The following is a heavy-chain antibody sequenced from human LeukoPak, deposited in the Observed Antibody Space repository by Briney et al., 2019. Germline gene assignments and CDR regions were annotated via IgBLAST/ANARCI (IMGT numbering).Heavy chain of an antibody. D-gene: IGHD2-2*02. CDR1: GGSISSSSYN. CDR2: IYYSGNT. J-gene: IGHJ4*02. CDR3: ARQCIKTSCYTSDY. V-gene: IGHV4-39*01. Sequence: SETLSLTCAVSGGSISSSSYNWGWIRQPPGKGLEWVGSIYYSGNTYYNPSLKSRVTISVDTSKNQFSLKLSSVTAADTALYYCARQCIKTSCYTSDYWGQGTLVTVSS.